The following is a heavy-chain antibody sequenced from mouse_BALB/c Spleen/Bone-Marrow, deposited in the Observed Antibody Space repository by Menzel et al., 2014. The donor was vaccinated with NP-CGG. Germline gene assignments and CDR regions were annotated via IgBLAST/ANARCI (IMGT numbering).Heavy chain of an antibody. CDR2: ISNGGSST. CDR3: ARHGYYGSRAMDY. J-gene: IGHJ4*01. V-gene: IGHV5-12-2*01. Sequence: EVKLVESGGGLVQPGGSLKLSCAASGFTFSSYTMSWVRQTPEKRLEWVAYISNGGSSTYYPDTVKGRFTISRDNAKNTLYLQMSSLKSEDTAMYYCARHGYYGSRAMDYWGQGTSVTVSS. D-gene: IGHD1-1*01. CDR1: GFTFSSYT.